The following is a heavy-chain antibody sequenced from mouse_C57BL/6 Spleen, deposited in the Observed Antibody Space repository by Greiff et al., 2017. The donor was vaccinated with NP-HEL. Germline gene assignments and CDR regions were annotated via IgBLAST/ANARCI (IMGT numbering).Heavy chain of an antibody. Sequence: QVQLKESGAELVRPGASVTLSCKASGYTFTDYEMHWVKQTPVHGLEWIGAIDPETGGTAYNQKFKGKARLTADKSSSTAYMELRSLTSEDTAVYYCTREETRDFDYWGQGTTLTVAS. V-gene: IGHV1-15*01. J-gene: IGHJ2*01. CDR1: GYTFTDYE. CDR2: IDPETGGT. CDR3: TREETRDFDY.